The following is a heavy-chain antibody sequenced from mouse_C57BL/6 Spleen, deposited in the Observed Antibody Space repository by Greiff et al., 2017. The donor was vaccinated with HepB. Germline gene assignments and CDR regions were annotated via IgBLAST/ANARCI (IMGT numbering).Heavy chain of an antibody. D-gene: IGHD2-4*01. CDR3: ARWDYDYDDGYAMDY. J-gene: IGHJ4*01. CDR1: GYTFTSYW. CDR2: IHPNSGST. Sequence: VQLQQPGAELVKPGASVKLSCKASGYTFTSYWMHWVKQRPGQGLEWIGMIHPNSGSTNYNEKFKSKATLTVDKSSSTAYMQLSSLTSEDSAVYYCARWDYDYDDGYAMDYWGQGTSVTVSS. V-gene: IGHV1-64*01.